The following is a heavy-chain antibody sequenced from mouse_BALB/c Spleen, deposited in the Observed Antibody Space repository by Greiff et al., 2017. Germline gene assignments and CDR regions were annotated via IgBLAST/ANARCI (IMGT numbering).Heavy chain of an antibody. J-gene: IGHJ4*01. V-gene: IGHV1S137*01. Sequence: QVQLKQSGAELVRPGVSVKISCKGSGYTFTDYAMHWVKQSHAKSLEWIGVISTYYGDASYNQKFKGKATMTVDKSSSTAYMELARLTSEDSAIYYCARYGNYPPDAMDYWGQGTSVTVSS. D-gene: IGHD2-1*01. CDR3: ARYGNYPPDAMDY. CDR1: GYTFTDYA. CDR2: ISTYYGDA.